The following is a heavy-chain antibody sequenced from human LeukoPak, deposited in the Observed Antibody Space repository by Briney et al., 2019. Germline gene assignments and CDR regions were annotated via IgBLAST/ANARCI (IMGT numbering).Heavy chain of an antibody. Sequence: SETLSLTCTVSGGSISSGDYYWSWIRQPQGKGLEWIGYIYYSGSTYYNPSLKSRVTISVDTSKNQFSLKLSSVTAADTAVYYCARDPAYGGNPGFDYWGQGTLLTVSS. CDR3: ARDPAYGGNPGFDY. CDR2: IYYSGST. CDR1: GGSISSGDYY. V-gene: IGHV4-30-4*08. J-gene: IGHJ4*02. D-gene: IGHD4-23*01.